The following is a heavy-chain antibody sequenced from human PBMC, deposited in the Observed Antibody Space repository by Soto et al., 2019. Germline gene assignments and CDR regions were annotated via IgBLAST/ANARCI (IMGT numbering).Heavy chain of an antibody. J-gene: IGHJ4*02. CDR3: ASGPRDYIWGSYRYRYYFDY. CDR2: IYYSGST. CDR1: GGSISSSSYY. Sequence: QLLESGPGLVKPSETLSLTCTVSGGSISSSSYYWGWIRQPPGKGLEWIGSIYYSGSTYYNPSLKSRVTISVDTSKNQFSLKLSSVTAADAAVYYCASGPRDYIWGSYRYRYYFDYWGQGTLVTVSS. D-gene: IGHD3-16*02. V-gene: IGHV4-39*01.